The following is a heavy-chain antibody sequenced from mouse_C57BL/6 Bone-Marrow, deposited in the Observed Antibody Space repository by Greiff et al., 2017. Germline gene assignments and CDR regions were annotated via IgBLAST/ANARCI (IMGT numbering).Heavy chain of an antibody. CDR2: IHPNSGST. V-gene: IGHV1-64*01. Sequence: QVQLQQPGAELVKPGASVKLSCKASGYTFTSYWMHWVKQRPGQGLEWIGMIHPNSGSTNYNEKFKSKATLTVDKSSSTAYMQLSGLTSEDSAVYYCASRGGNGYYFDYWGQGTTLTVSS. CDR3: ASRGGNGYYFDY. J-gene: IGHJ2*01. CDR1: GYTFTSYW.